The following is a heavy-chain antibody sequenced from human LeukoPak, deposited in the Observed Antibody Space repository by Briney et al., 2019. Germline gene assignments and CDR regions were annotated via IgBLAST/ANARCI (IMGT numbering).Heavy chain of an antibody. CDR3: ARTIAAAGLNWFDP. V-gene: IGHV3-23*01. CDR1: GFTFSSYA. CDR2: ISGSGGST. J-gene: IGHJ5*02. Sequence: GGSLRLSCAASGFTFSSYAMSWVRQAPGKGVEWVSAISGSGGSTYYADSVKGRFTISRDNSKNTLYLQMNSLRAEDTAVYYCARTIAAAGLNWFDPWGQGTLVTVSS. D-gene: IGHD6-13*01.